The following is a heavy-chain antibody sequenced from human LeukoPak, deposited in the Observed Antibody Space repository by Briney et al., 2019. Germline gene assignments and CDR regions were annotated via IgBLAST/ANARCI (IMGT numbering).Heavy chain of an antibody. CDR3: ARDLDYCGRSNFDL. Sequence: PGGSLRLSCAVSGFTFSKYWMYWVRQGRGKGVVWVSRLNGDGDYTNYEDSVKGGFNIYRDNEKNTVYLKKNSVRGEDTGVYYCARDLDYCGRSNFDLWGQGTLVTVSS. D-gene: IGHD3-10*01. J-gene: IGHJ4*02. CDR2: LNGDGDYT. CDR1: GFTFSKYW. V-gene: IGHV3-74*01.